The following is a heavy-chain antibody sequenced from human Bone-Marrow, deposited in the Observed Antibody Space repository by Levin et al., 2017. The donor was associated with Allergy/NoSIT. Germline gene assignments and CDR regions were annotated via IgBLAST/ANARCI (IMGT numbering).Heavy chain of an antibody. CDR3: ARGHFPYYYYGMDV. CDR1: GYTFTTYG. Sequence: ASVKVSCKASGYTFTTYGLTWVRQAPGQGLEWMGWVSAHSGNTNYALNLQDRVTMTTDTATNTAYMELTSLRSDDTAIYYCARGHFPYYYYGMDVWGQGTTVVVSS. V-gene: IGHV1-18*01. CDR2: VSAHSGNT. J-gene: IGHJ6*02.